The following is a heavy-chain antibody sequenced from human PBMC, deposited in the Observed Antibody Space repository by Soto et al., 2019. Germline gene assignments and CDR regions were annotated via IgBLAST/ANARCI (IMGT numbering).Heavy chain of an antibody. D-gene: IGHD4-17*01. CDR2: IIPIFDTP. CDR1: GGTFSNSV. CDR3: ARGADDYADYGSWFGP. J-gene: IGHJ5*02. V-gene: IGHV1-69*12. Sequence: QVQLVQSGADVKKPGSSVKISCKASGGTFSNSVISWLRQAPGQGLEWMGGIIPIFDTPTYAQKLQGRVSITADVSTNTGYMELSSLRSEDTALYYCARGADDYADYGSWFGPWGQGTLVTVSS.